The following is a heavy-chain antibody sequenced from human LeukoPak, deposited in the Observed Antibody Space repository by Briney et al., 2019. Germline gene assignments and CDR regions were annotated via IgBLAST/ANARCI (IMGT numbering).Heavy chain of an antibody. CDR3: ARPSRYFDWEIDY. J-gene: IGHJ4*02. Sequence: GESLKISCKGSGYSFTSYWISWVRQMPGKGLEWMGRIDPSDSYTNYSPSFQGHVTITADKSISTAYLQWSSLKASDTAMYYCARPSRYFDWEIDYWGQGTLVTVSP. CDR1: GYSFTSYW. D-gene: IGHD3-9*01. V-gene: IGHV5-10-1*01. CDR2: IDPSDSYT.